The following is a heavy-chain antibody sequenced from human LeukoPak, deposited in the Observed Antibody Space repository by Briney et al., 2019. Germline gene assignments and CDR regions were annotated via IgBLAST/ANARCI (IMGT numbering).Heavy chain of an antibody. Sequence: GASVKVSCKASGGTFSSYAISWVRQAPGQGLEWMGGIIPIFGTANYAQKFQGRVTITADKSTSTAYMELSRLRSDDTAVYYCARVGVGPDYDAFDIWGQGTMVTVSS. CDR1: GGTFSSYA. CDR3: ARVGVGPDYDAFDI. D-gene: IGHD1-26*01. CDR2: IIPIFGTA. J-gene: IGHJ3*02. V-gene: IGHV1-69*06.